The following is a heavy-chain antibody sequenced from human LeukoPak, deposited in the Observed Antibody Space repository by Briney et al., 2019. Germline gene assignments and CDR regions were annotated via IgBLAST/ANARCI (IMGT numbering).Heavy chain of an antibody. CDR1: GGTFSSYA. V-gene: IGHV1-69*05. CDR3: ARGVVRGVFQH. D-gene: IGHD3-3*01. J-gene: IGHJ1*01. Sequence: GASVTVSCKASGGTFSSYAISWVRQAPGQELEWMGGIIPIFGTANYAQKFQGRVTITTDESTSTAYMELSSLRSEDTAVYYCARGVVRGVFQHWGQGTLVTVSS. CDR2: IIPIFGTA.